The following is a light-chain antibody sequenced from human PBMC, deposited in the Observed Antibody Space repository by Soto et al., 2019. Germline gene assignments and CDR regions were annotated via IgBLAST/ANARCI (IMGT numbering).Light chain of an antibody. J-gene: IGKJ1*01. CDR2: DAS. Sequence: EIVLTQSPATLSLSPGERATLSCGTSQTVGRTYLTWYQVKPGLAPRLLIYDASSRATGIPDRFSGSGSGTDFTLTISRLEPEEYAVWHCQHYGSSAWTFGQGPKVEIK. CDR1: QTVGRTY. V-gene: IGKV3D-20*01. CDR3: QHYGSSAWT.